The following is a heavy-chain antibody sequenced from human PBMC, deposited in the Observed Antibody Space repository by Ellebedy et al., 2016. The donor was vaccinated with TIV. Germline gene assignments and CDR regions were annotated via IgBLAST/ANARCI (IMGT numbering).Heavy chain of an antibody. CDR2: INAGNGNT. CDR1: GYTFTTYA. D-gene: IGHD1-14*01. V-gene: IGHV1-3*01. J-gene: IGHJ5*02. CDR3: ARAVYGIGWFDP. Sequence: AASVKVSCKASGYTFTTYAMHWVRQAPGQRLEWMGWINAGNGNTKYSQKFQGRVTITRDTSANTAYMELSSLRSEDTAVYHCARAVYGIGWFDPWGQGTLVTVSS.